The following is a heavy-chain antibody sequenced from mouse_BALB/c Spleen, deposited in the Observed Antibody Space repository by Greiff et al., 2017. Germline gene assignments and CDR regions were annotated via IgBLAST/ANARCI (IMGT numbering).Heavy chain of an antibody. CDR2: ISTYYGNT. D-gene: IGHD1-1*01. J-gene: IGHJ4*01. CDR1: GYTFTDYA. Sequence: QVQLQQSGPELVRPGVSVKISCKGSGYTFTDYAMHWVKQSHAKSLEWIGVISTYYGNTNYNQKFKGKATMTVDKSSSTAYMELARLTSEDSAIYYCARGYYGSSYDAMDYWGQGTSVTVSS. CDR3: ARGYYGSSYDAMDY. V-gene: IGHV1-67*01.